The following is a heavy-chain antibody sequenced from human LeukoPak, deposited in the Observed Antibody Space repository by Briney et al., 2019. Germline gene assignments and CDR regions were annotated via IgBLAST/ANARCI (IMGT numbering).Heavy chain of an antibody. CDR2: MNPNSGNT. J-gene: IGHJ4*02. CDR1: GYTFTSYG. V-gene: IGHV1-8*03. D-gene: IGHD2-2*02. CDR3: AREPRGAIRRYDY. Sequence: ASVKVSCKASGYTFTSYGINWVRQATGQGLEWMGWMNPNSGNTGYAQKFQGRVTITRNTSISTAYMELSSLRSEDTAVYYCAREPRGAIRRYDYWGQGTLVTVSS.